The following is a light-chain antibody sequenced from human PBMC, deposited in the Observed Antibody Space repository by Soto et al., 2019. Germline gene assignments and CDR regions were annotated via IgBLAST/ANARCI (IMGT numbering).Light chain of an antibody. CDR1: SSDVGGYNY. J-gene: IGLJ1*01. Sequence: QSVLAQPPSASGSPGQSVTISCTGTSSDVGGYNYVSWYQQHPGKAPKLMIYEVTKRPSGVPDRFSGSKSGNTASLTVSGLQAEDVADYYCSSYAGSSNVFGTGTKVTVL. CDR3: SSYAGSSNV. CDR2: EVT. V-gene: IGLV2-8*01.